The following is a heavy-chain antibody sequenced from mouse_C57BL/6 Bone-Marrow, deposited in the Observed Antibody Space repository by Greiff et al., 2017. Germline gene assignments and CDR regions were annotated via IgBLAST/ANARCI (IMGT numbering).Heavy chain of an antibody. Sequence: QVQLQQSGAELARPGASVKLSCKASGYTFTSYGISWVKQRTGQGLEWIGEIYPRSGNTYYNEKFKGKATLTADKSSGTAYMELRSLTSEDSAVYFCARSYYYGSPDYWGQGTTLTVSS. V-gene: IGHV1-81*01. CDR1: GYTFTSYG. CDR2: IYPRSGNT. D-gene: IGHD1-1*01. CDR3: ARSYYYGSPDY. J-gene: IGHJ2*01.